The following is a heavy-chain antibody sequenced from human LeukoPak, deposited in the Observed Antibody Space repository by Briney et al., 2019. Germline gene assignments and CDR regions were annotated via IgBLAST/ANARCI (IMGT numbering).Heavy chain of an antibody. J-gene: IGHJ4*02. V-gene: IGHV3-7*03. CDR1: SGFR. CDR3: AKGEERITIFGVVITRPFDY. D-gene: IGHD3-3*01. Sequence: PGGSLRLSCAASSGFRMNWVRQSSGEGLEGVGNIKQDGSEKYYVDSVKGRFTISRYNAKNSLYLQMNSLRAEDTAVYYCAKGEERITIFGVVITRPFDYWGQGTLVTVSS. CDR2: IKQDGSEK.